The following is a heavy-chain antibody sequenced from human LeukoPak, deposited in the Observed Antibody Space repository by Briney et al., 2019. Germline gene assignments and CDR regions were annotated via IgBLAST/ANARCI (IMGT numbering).Heavy chain of an antibody. CDR1: GGSISSYY. CDR3: AAAATPDWFDP. V-gene: IGHV4-59*01. CDR2: IYYSGST. J-gene: IGHJ5*02. D-gene: IGHD2-15*01. Sequence: SETLSLTCTVSGGSISSYYWSWIRQPPGKGLEWIGHIYYSGSTNYNPSLKSRVTISVDTSKNQFSLKLSSVTAADTAVYYCAAAATPDWFDPWGQGTLVTVSS.